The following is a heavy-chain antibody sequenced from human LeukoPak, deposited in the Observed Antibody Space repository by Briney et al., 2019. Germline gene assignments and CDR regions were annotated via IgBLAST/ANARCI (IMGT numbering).Heavy chain of an antibody. CDR3: ARDPYCSGGSCYSGPPVDY. CDR2: INPNSGGT. V-gene: IGHV1-2*02. D-gene: IGHD2-15*01. Sequence: ASVTVSFKASGYTFTFYYMHWVRQAPGQGLEWMGWINPNSGGTNYAQKFQGRVTMTRDTSISTAYMELSRLRSDDTAVYYCARDPYCSGGSCYSGPPVDYWGQGTLVTVSS. CDR1: GYTFTFYY. J-gene: IGHJ4*02.